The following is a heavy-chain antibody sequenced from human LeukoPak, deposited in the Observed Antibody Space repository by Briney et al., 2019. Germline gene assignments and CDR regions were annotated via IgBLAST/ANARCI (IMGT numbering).Heavy chain of an antibody. V-gene: IGHV3-11*01. CDR2: ISSSGSTI. D-gene: IGHD4-23*01. CDR1: GFTFSDYY. J-gene: IGHJ4*02. Sequence: PGGSLRLSCAASGFTFSDYYMSWIRQAPGKGLEWVSYISSSGSTIYYADSVKGRFTISRDNAKNSLYLQMNSLRAEDTAVYYCARETDDYGGNAGLQYFDYWGQGTLVTVSS. CDR3: ARETDDYGGNAGLQYFDY.